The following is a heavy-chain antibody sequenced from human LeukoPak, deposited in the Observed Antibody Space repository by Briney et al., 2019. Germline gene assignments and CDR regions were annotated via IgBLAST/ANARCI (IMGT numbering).Heavy chain of an antibody. CDR1: GYTFTSYD. D-gene: IGHD6-19*01. J-gene: IGHJ4*02. Sequence: GASVKVSCKASGYTFTSYDINWVRQATGQGLEWMGIINPSGGSTSYAQKFQGRVTMTRDTSTSTVYMELSSLRSEDTAVYYCARDHDTVAGPYWGQGTLVTVSS. V-gene: IGHV1-46*01. CDR2: INPSGGST. CDR3: ARDHDTVAGPY.